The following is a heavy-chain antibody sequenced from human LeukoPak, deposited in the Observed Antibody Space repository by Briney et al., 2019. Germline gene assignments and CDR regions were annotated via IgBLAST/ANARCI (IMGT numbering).Heavy chain of an antibody. CDR3: ARSLFGGYSYGLDYFDY. V-gene: IGHV4-59*01. CDR2: IYYSGST. CDR1: GGSISSYY. Sequence: PSQTLSLTCTVSGGSISSYYWSWIRQPPGKGLEWIGYIYYSGSTNYNPSLKSRVTISVDTSKNRFSLKLSSVTAADTAVYYCARSLFGGYSYGLDYFDYWGQGTLVTVSS. D-gene: IGHD5-18*01. J-gene: IGHJ4*02.